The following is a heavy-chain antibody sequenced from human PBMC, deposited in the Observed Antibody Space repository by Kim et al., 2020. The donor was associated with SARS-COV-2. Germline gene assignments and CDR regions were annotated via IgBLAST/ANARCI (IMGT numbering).Heavy chain of an antibody. J-gene: IGHJ6*02. V-gene: IGHV3-30*01. CDR3: ARKMGFYYSYYGMDV. Sequence: SVTVRFTISIANSRNTLYLQMNSLRAEDTAVYYCARKMGFYYSYYGMDVWGQGTTVTVSS.